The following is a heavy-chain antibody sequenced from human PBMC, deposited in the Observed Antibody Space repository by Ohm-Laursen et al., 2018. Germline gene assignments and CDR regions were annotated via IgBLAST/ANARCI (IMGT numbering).Heavy chain of an antibody. CDR2: INPNSGGT. CDR1: GYTFTGYY. V-gene: IGHV1-2*02. Sequence: ASVKVSCKASGYTFTGYYMHWVRQAPGQGLEWMGWINPNSGGTNYAQKFQGRVTMTRDTSISTAYMELRSLRSDDTAVYYCARDHRAYDFWSGYYKNWFDPWGQGTLVTVSS. D-gene: IGHD3-3*01. J-gene: IGHJ5*02. CDR3: ARDHRAYDFWSGYYKNWFDP.